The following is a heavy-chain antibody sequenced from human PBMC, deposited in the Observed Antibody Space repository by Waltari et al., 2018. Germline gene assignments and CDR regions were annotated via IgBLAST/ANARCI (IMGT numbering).Heavy chain of an antibody. V-gene: IGHV3-33*01. Sequence: QVQLVESGGGVVQPGRSLRLSCAASGFTFSSYGMHWVRQAPGKGLEWVSVIWYDGSNKDYADSVKGRFTIARDNSKITLYLQMNSLRAEDTAVYYCARRYSSGWYGPPDYWGQGTLVTVSS. CDR3: ARRYSSGWYGPPDY. D-gene: IGHD6-19*01. J-gene: IGHJ4*02. CDR1: GFTFSSYG. CDR2: IWYDGSNK.